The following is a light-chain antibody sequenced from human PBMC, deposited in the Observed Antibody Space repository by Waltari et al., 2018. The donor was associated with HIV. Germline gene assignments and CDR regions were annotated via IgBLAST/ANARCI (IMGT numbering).Light chain of an antibody. CDR3: QQYDNWPRK. Sequence: VMTQSLATLSASPGDRAALACCARSSISKHLAWYQQKPGQPPRLLIYAASTRASGVPVRISGTGSGTEFTLTISSLQSEDFAVYYCQQYDNWPRKFGQGTRVDIK. CDR2: AAS. J-gene: IGKJ1*01. V-gene: IGKV3-15*01. CDR1: SSISKH.